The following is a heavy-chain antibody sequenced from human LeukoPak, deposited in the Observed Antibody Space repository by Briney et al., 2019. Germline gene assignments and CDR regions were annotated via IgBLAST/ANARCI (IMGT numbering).Heavy chain of an antibody. D-gene: IGHD3-22*01. V-gene: IGHV2-5*02. J-gene: IGHJ5*02. CDR3: AHRSVEYYYDSSDVGHNWFDP. CDR1: GFSLSTSGVG. Sequence: ESGPTLVKPTQTLTLTCTFSGFSLSTSGVGVGWIRQPPGKALEWLALIYWDDDKRYSPSLKSRLTITKDTSKNQVVLTMTNMDPVDTATYYCAHRSVEYYYDSSDVGHNWFDPWGQGTLVTVSS. CDR2: IYWDDDK.